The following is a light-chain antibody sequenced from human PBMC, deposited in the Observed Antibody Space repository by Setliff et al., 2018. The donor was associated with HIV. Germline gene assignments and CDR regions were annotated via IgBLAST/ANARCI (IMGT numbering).Light chain of an antibody. CDR3: QSYDSSLSGFV. CDR2: DNN. J-gene: IGLJ1*01. CDR1: SSNIGTGYD. V-gene: IGLV1-40*01. Sequence: LTQPPSVSGAPGQRVTISCTGSSSNIGTGYDVHWYQQLPGTAPKLLIHDNNNRPSGVPDRFSGSKSGTSASLAITGLQAEDEADYYCQSYDSSLSGFVFGSGTKGTVL.